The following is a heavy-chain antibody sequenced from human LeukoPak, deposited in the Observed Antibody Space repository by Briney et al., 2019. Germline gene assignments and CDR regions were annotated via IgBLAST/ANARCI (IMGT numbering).Heavy chain of an antibody. CDR1: GGSFSGYY. Sequence: PSETLSLTCAVYGGSFSGYYWSWIRQPPGKGLEWIGEINHSGSTNYNPSLKSRVTISVDTSKNQFSLKLSSVTAADTAVYYCARHRDSSGYYNEYYFDYWGQGTLVTVSS. CDR2: INHSGST. D-gene: IGHD3-22*01. CDR3: ARHRDSSGYYNEYYFDY. V-gene: IGHV4-34*01. J-gene: IGHJ4*02.